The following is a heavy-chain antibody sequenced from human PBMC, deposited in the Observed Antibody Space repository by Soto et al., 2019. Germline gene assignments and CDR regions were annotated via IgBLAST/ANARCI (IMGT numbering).Heavy chain of an antibody. D-gene: IGHD3-10*01. CDR1: GYTFTNYG. CDR3: ARAEITMIRGVIIIDGFEM. CDR2: ISAYNGKT. J-gene: IGHJ3*02. V-gene: IGHV1-18*01. Sequence: QVQLVQSGPEVQKPGASVNVSCKASGYTFTNYGITWVRQAPGQGLEWMGWISAYNGKTNHAQKLQGRVSMTTDTSTSRAYMELRSLRSDDTAVYYCARAEITMIRGVIIIDGFEMWGQGTLVTVS.